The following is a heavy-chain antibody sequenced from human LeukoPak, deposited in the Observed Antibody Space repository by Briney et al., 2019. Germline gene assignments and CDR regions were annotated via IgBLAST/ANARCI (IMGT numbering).Heavy chain of an antibody. CDR1: GFTFSSYW. Sequence: GGSLRLSCAASGFTFSSYWMHWVRQAPGKGLVWVSRINSDGSSTSYADSVKGRFTISRDNAKNTLYLQMNSLRAEDTAVYYCARYFPDGYKYVYWGQGTLVTVSS. J-gene: IGHJ4*02. CDR3: ARYFPDGYKYVY. V-gene: IGHV3-74*01. CDR2: INSDGSST. D-gene: IGHD5-18*01.